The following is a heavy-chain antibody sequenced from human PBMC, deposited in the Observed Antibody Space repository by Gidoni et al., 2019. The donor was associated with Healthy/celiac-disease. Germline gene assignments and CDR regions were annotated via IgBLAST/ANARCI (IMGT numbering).Heavy chain of an antibody. D-gene: IGHD3-16*01. CDR1: GFPFSSYA. CDR3: AKDWEITFGGDTNVDY. V-gene: IGHV3-23*04. CDR2: ISGSGGST. Sequence: EVQLVASGGGLVQPGGSLRLSGAASGFPFSSYAMCWVRQAPGKGLEWVSAISGSGGSTYYADSVKGRFTISRDNSKNTLYLQMNSLRAEDTAVYYCAKDWEITFGGDTNVDYWGQGTLVTVSS. J-gene: IGHJ4*02.